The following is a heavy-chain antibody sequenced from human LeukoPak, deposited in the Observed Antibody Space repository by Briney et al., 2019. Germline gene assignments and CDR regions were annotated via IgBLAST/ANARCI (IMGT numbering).Heavy chain of an antibody. Sequence: PGGSLRLSCAASGFTFSSYAMHWVRQAPGKGLEYVSAISSNGGSTYYANSVKGRFTISRDNSKNTLYLQMGSLRAEDMAVYYCARRRHSSGYHLLDYWGQGTLVTVSS. CDR3: ARRRHSSGYHLLDY. CDR1: GFTFSSYA. J-gene: IGHJ4*02. D-gene: IGHD3-22*01. CDR2: ISSNGGST. V-gene: IGHV3-64*01.